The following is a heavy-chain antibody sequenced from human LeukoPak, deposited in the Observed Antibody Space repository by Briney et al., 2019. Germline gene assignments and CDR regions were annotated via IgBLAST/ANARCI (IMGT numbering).Heavy chain of an antibody. CDR1: GFTFNNAW. J-gene: IGHJ4*02. Sequence: GGSLRLSCVASGFTFNNAWMNWVRQSPEKGLEWVGRIKSKSDGGTRDYAAPVKGRFIISGDDSRNTLYLQMNSLKTEDTGVYYCTNGVAYWGQGTLVSVSS. V-gene: IGHV3-15*01. CDR3: TNGVAY. D-gene: IGHD3-16*01. CDR2: IKSKSDGGTR.